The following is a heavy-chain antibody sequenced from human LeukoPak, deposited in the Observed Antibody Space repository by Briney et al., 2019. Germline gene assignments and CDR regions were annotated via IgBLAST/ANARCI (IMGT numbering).Heavy chain of an antibody. J-gene: IGHJ4*02. CDR1: GYTFTGYY. CDR2: INPNSGGT. CDR3: ASTACCGDDRYSSPLDY. V-gene: IGHV1-2*06. Sequence: ASVKVSCKASGYTFTGYYMHWVRQAPGQGLEWMGRINPNSGGTNYAQKFQGRVTMTRDTSISTAYMELSRLRSDDTAVYYCASTACCGDDRYSSPLDYWGQGTLVTVSS. D-gene: IGHD2-21*02.